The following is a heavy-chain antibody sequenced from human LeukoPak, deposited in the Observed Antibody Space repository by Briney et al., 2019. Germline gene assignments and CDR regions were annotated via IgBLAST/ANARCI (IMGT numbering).Heavy chain of an antibody. CDR3: ARGPILVRGVIMADSVGGLDV. V-gene: IGHV1-18*01. D-gene: IGHD3-10*01. J-gene: IGHJ6*02. CDR2: ISAYNGNT. Sequence: ASVKVSCKASGYTFTSYGISWVRQAPGQGLEWMGWISAYNGNTNYAQKLQGRVTMTTDTSTSTAYMELRCLTSEDTAVYYCARGPILVRGVIMADSVGGLDVWGQGTTVTVSS. CDR1: GYTFTSYG.